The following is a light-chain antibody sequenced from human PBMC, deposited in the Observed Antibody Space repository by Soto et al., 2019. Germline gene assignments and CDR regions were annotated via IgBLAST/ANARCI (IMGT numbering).Light chain of an antibody. Sequence: QSVLTQPASVSGSPGQSITISCTGTSSDVGGYNHASWYQHSPGKAPKLILFAVSDRPSGVSHRFSGSKSGNTASLTISGLQAEDEADYYCCSYTSLSTVVFGGGTKVTVL. J-gene: IGLJ2*01. V-gene: IGLV2-14*01. CDR2: AVS. CDR1: SSDVGGYNH. CDR3: CSYTSLSTVV.